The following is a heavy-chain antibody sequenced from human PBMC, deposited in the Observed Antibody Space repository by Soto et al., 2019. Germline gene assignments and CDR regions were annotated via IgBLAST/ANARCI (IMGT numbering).Heavy chain of an antibody. CDR3: ARLDTIVVVPAAIRPGYYYYGMDV. V-gene: IGHV1-69*13. J-gene: IGHJ6*02. Sequence: SVKVSCKSSGGTFSSYAISWVRQAPGQGLEWMGGIIPIFGTANYAQKFQGRVTITADESTSTAYMELSSLRSEDTAVYYCARLDTIVVVPAAIRPGYYYYGMDVWGQGTRVTVSS. CDR1: GGTFSSYA. D-gene: IGHD2-2*02. CDR2: IIPIFGTA.